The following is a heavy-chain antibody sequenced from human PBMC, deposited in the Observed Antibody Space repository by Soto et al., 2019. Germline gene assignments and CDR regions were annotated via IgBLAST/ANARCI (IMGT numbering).Heavy chain of an antibody. V-gene: IGHV3-74*01. Sequence: EVQLVESGGGLVQPGGSLRLSCAASGFTFSSYWMHWVRQAPGKGLVWVSRINSDGSSTSYADSVKGRFTISRANAKNTLFLQMNGLRAEDTSVYYYARVHVAAVNSFYYCAQGPLVTFSS. D-gene: IGHD6-13*01. CDR3: ARVHVAAVNSFYY. CDR1: GFTFSSYW. J-gene: IGHJ4*02. CDR2: INSDGSST.